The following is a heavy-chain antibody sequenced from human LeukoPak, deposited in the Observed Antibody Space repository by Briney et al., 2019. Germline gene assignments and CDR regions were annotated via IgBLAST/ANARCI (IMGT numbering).Heavy chain of an antibody. J-gene: IGHJ6*03. CDR3: ARVLDYYDSSGRSPYYMDV. V-gene: IGHV1-18*01. CDR1: GYTFSNYG. CDR2: ISPYSGKTNYVQSA. Sequence: GASVKVSCKASGYTFSNYGISWVRQAPGQGLEWMGWISPYSGKTNYVQSANYAQKLQGRVTMTTDTSTATAYLELRSLRSDDTAVYYCARVLDYYDSSGRSPYYMDVWGKGTTVTISS. D-gene: IGHD3-22*01.